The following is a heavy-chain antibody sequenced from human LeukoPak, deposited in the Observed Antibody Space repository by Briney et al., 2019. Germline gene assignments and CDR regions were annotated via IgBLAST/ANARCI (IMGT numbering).Heavy chain of an antibody. CDR3: RFGEPAGYFDP. D-gene: IGHD3-10*01. Sequence: GGSLRLSCAASGFTFSSYGMHWVRQAPGKGLEWVAVISYDGSNKYYADSVKGRFTISRDNSKNTLYLQMNSLRAEDTAVYYCRFGEPAGYFDPWGRGTLVTVSS. CDR1: GFTFSSYG. CDR2: ISYDGSNK. V-gene: IGHV3-30*03. J-gene: IGHJ2*01.